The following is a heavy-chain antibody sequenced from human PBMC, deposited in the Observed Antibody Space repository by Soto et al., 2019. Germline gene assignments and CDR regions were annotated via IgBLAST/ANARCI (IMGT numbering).Heavy chain of an antibody. Sequence: GASVKVSCKASGGTFSSYAISWVRQAPGQGLEWMGGIIPIFGTANYAQKFQGRVTITADKSTGTAYMELSSLRSEDTAVYYCFRSYCSSTSCYTSDFDYWGQGTLVTVPQ. CDR1: GGTFSSYA. CDR3: FRSYCSSTSCYTSDFDY. CDR2: IIPIFGTA. V-gene: IGHV1-69*06. J-gene: IGHJ4*02. D-gene: IGHD2-2*02.